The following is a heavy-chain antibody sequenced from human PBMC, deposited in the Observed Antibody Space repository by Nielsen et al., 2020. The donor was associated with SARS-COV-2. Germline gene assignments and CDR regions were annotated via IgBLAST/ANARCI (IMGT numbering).Heavy chain of an antibody. Sequence: WVRQAPGQGLEWMGRIIPILGIANYAQKFQGRVTITADKSTSTAYMELSSLRSEDTAVYYCARETLGYCSSTSCSRWFDPWGQGTLVTVSS. CDR3: ARETLGYCSSTSCSRWFDP. D-gene: IGHD2-2*01. J-gene: IGHJ5*02. V-gene: IGHV1-69*04. CDR2: IIPILGIA.